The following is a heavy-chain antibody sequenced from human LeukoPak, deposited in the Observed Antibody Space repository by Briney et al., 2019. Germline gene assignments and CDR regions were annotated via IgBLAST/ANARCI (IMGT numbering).Heavy chain of an antibody. CDR1: GGSISSGGYY. J-gene: IGHJ5*02. CDR3: ARDSSGWYANWFDP. D-gene: IGHD6-19*01. Sequence: SETLSLTCTVSGGSISSGGYYWSWIRQHPGKGLEWIGYIYYSGSTYYNPSLKSRVTISVDTSKNQFSLKLSSVTAADTAVYYCARDSSGWYANWFDPWGQGTLVTVSS. CDR2: IYYSGST. V-gene: IGHV4-31*03.